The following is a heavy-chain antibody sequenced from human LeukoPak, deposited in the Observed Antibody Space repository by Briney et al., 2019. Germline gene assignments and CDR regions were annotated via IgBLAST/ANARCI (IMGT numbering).Heavy chain of an antibody. V-gene: IGHV3-30*04. CDR3: ASDLSGWSTLDV. D-gene: IGHD6-19*01. CDR2: ISYDGSNK. Sequence: GGSLRLSCAASGFTFSSYAMHWVRQAPGKGLEWVAVISYDGSNKYYADSVKGRFTISRDNSKNTLYLQMNSLRAEDTAVYYCASDLSGWSTLDVWGQGTTVTVSS. CDR1: GFTFSSYA. J-gene: IGHJ6*01.